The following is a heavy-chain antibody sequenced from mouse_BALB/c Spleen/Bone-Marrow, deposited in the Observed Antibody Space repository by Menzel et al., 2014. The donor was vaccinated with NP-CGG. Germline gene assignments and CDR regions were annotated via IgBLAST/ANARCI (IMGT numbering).Heavy chain of an antibody. CDR3: ARGSYYGSSYWFAY. Sequence: SGPELVKPGASVKMSCKASGYTFXDYYMDWVKQSHGESFEWIGRVNPYNGGTSYNQKFKGKATLTVDKSSITAYMELNSLTSEDSAVYYCARGSYYGSSYWFAYWGQGTLVTVSA. J-gene: IGHJ3*01. D-gene: IGHD1-1*01. CDR1: GYTFXDYY. CDR2: VNPYNGGT. V-gene: IGHV1-19*01.